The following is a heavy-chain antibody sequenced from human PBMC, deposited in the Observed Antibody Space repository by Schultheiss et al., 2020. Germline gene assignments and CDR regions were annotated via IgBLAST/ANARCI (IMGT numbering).Heavy chain of an antibody. D-gene: IGHD4-11*01. Sequence: GGSLRLSCAASGFTFSSYSMNWVRQAPGKGLEWVANIKQDGSEKYYVDSVKGRFTISRDNAKNSLYLQMNSLRAEDTAVYYCARVRGYSNYVPGDYYYGMDVWGQGTTVTGYS. J-gene: IGHJ6*02. CDR3: ARVRGYSNYVPGDYYYGMDV. CDR2: IKQDGSEK. CDR1: GFTFSSYS. V-gene: IGHV3-7*01.